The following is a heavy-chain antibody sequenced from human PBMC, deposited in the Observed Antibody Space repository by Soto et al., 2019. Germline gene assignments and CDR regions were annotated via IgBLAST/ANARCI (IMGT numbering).Heavy chain of an antibody. J-gene: IGHJ5*01. D-gene: IGHD2-15*01. V-gene: IGHV1-69*01. Sequence: SVRRDCKASGGTISSYACSRVRQAPGQGLEWMGGIIPIFGTANYAQKFQGRVTITADESTSTAYLELSSRRSEDAAVYCWARTSIGYCSGGSGHPHDWFDSWGQASPVTGSS. CDR2: IIPIFGTA. CDR3: ARTSIGYCSGGSGHPHDWFDS. CDR1: GGTISSYA.